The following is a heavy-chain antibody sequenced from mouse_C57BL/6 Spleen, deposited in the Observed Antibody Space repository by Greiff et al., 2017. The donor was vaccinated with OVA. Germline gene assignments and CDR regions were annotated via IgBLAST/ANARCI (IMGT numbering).Heavy chain of an antibody. J-gene: IGHJ4*01. CDR1: GFTFTDYY. CDR3: ARYHLYYAMDY. CDR2: IRNKANGYTT. V-gene: IGHV7-3*01. Sequence: EVKLVASGGGLVQPGGSLSLSCAASGFTFTDYYMSWVRQPPGKALEWLGFIRNKANGYTTEYSASVKGRFTISRYNSQSILYLQMNALRADDSATYYCARYHLYYAMDYWGQGTSVTVSS.